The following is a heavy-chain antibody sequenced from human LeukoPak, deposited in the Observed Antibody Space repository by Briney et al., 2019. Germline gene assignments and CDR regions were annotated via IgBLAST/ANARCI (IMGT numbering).Heavy chain of an antibody. CDR3: AREHVTIFGVVKDPLGY. V-gene: IGHV3-21*01. CDR2: ISSGSKYI. J-gene: IGHJ4*02. Sequence: GGSLRLSCVASGFTFSSYSMNWVRQAPGKGLEWVSSISSGSKYIYYGDSVKGRFTISRDNAKSSLYLQMNSLRAEDTAVYYCAREHVTIFGVVKDPLGYWGQGTLVTVSS. D-gene: IGHD3-3*01. CDR1: GFTFSSYS.